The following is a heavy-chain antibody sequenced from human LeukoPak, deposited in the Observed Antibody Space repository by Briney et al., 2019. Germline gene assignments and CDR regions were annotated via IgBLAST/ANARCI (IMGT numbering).Heavy chain of an antibody. Sequence: GGSLRLSCADSGFTFRNYWMSWVRRAPRKGLEWVDNIKQDGSETYYVDSVRGRFTISRDNAKKSLYLQMNSLRAEDTAVYYCARDFWGAYRVDYFDYWGQGTLVTVSS. V-gene: IGHV3-7*01. D-gene: IGHD3-3*01. CDR3: ARDFWGAYRVDYFDY. J-gene: IGHJ4*02. CDR2: IKQDGSET. CDR1: GFTFRNYW.